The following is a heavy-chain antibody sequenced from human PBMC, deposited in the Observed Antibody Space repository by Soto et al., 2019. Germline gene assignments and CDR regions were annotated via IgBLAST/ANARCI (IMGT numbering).Heavy chain of an antibody. D-gene: IGHD6-19*01. Sequence: GGSLRLSCAASGFTFSSYGMHWVRQAPGKGLEWVAVIWYDGSNKYYADSVKGRFTISRDNSKNTLYLQMNSLRAEDTAVYYCARTPGIAVAGYYGMDVWGQGTTVTVSS. CDR1: GFTFSSYG. V-gene: IGHV3-33*01. CDR2: IWYDGSNK. CDR3: ARTPGIAVAGYYGMDV. J-gene: IGHJ6*02.